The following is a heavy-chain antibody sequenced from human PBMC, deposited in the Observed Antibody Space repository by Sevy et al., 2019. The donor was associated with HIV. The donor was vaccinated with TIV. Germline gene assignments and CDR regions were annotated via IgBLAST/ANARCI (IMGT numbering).Heavy chain of an antibody. Sequence: GESLKISCAASGFTFSAYGMHWVRQAPGKGLEWVAFIRYDGSNQFYADSVKGRFTISRDNSNNTLYLQMNSLRAGDTAVYYCARGLAALPGYYYGMDVWGQGTAVTVSS. V-gene: IGHV3-30*02. CDR3: ARGLAALPGYYYGMDV. D-gene: IGHD6-6*01. CDR2: IRYDGSNQ. CDR1: GFTFSAYG. J-gene: IGHJ6*02.